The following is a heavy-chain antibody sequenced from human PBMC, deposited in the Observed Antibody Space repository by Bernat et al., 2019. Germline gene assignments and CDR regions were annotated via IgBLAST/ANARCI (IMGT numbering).Heavy chain of an antibody. CDR1: GFTFSSYG. J-gene: IGHJ4*02. CDR2: IWYDGSNK. V-gene: IGHV3-33*01. CDR3: ARSSRGRRAYYFDY. D-gene: IGHD6-19*01. Sequence: QVQLVESGGGVVQPGRSLRLSCAASGFTFSSYGMHWVRQAPGKGLEWVAVIWYDGSNKYYADSVKGRFTISRDNSKNTLYLQMNSMRAEDKAVYYFARSSRGRRAYYFDYWGQGTLVTVSS.